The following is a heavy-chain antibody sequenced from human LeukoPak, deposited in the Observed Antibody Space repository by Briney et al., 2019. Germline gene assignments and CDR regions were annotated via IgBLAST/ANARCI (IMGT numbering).Heavy chain of an antibody. D-gene: IGHD6-19*01. V-gene: IGHV3-11*01. CDR1: GFTFSYYY. J-gene: IGHJ4*02. Sequence: GGSLRLSCAASGFTFSYYYMSWIRQAPGKGLEWVSYIGSSDSTIYYVDSVRGGFTISRDNAKNSVYLQMSSLRAEGTAVYYCARHRSYSSGWTLGHWGQGTLVTVSS. CDR3: ARHRSYSSGWTLGH. CDR2: IGSSDSTI.